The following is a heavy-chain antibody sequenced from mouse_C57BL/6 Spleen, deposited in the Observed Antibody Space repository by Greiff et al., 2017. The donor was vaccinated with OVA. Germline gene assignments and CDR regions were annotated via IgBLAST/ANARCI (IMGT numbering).Heavy chain of an antibody. Sequence: EVQLVESGGGLVKPGGSLKLSCAASGFTFSDYGMHWVRQAPEKGLEWVAYISSGSSTIYYADTVKGRFTISRDNAKNTLFLQMTSLRSEDTAMYYCARPPPTVVATDWYFDVWGTGTTVTVSS. V-gene: IGHV5-17*01. CDR2: ISSGSSTI. J-gene: IGHJ1*03. D-gene: IGHD1-1*01. CDR3: ARPPPTVVATDWYFDV. CDR1: GFTFSDYG.